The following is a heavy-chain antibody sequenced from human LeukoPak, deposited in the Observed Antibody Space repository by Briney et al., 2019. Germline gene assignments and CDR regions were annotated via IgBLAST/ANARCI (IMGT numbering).Heavy chain of an antibody. J-gene: IGHJ5*02. Sequence: HPGGSLRLSCAASGFTFSGSSIHWVRQTSGKGLEWVGLIRTKLNTYATAYAASVTGRFTISRDDAKNTSHLQMSSLKTEDTALYFCTTSYGDNSWNDWFGPWGQGTLVTVSS. CDR2: IRTKLNTYAT. CDR3: TTSYGDNSWNDWFGP. D-gene: IGHD5-24*01. V-gene: IGHV3-73*01. CDR1: GFTFSGSS.